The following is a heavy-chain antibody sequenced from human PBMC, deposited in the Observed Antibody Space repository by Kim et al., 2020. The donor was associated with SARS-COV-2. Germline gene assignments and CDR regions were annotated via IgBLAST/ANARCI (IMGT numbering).Heavy chain of an antibody. Sequence: KCRYTISRDNSKTTLYLQMTSLRAEDTAVYYCARGSRYSSSWYYWVYFDYWGQGTLVTVSS. J-gene: IGHJ4*02. V-gene: IGHV3-53*01. D-gene: IGHD6-13*01. CDR3: ARGSRYSSSWYYWVYFDY.